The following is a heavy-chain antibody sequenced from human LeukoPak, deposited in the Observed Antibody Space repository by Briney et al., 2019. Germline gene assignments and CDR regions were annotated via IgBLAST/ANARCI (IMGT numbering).Heavy chain of an antibody. CDR1: GFTVSSNY. CDR2: IYSAGNT. V-gene: IGHV3-53*04. D-gene: IGHD6-19*01. CDR3: ARGGTPGYSSGRIDY. Sequence: PGRSLRLSCVASGFTVSSNYMSWVRQAPGKGLEWVLVIYSAGNTYYADSVKGGFTISRHNSKNTLYLQMNSLRVEDTAVYYCARGGTPGYSSGRIDYWGQGTLVTVSS. J-gene: IGHJ4*02.